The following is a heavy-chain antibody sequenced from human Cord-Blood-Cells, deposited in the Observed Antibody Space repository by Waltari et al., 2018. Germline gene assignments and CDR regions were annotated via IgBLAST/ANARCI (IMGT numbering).Heavy chain of an antibody. CDR2: IYHSGST. Sequence: QVQLQESGPGLVKPSGTLSLTCPVSGGPISSFNWWSWVRQPPGKGLEWIWEIYHSGSTNYNPPLKSRVTISVDKSKNQFSLKLSSVTAADTAVYYCARVLSGTGGPYYYGMDVWGQGTTVTVSS. D-gene: IGHD1-1*01. CDR3: ARVLSGTGGPYYYGMDV. J-gene: IGHJ6*02. V-gene: IGHV4-4*02. CDR1: GGPISSFNW.